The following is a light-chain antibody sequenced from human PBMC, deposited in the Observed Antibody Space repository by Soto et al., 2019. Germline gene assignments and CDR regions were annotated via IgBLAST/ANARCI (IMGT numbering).Light chain of an antibody. CDR3: QQSCSTLWT. CDR1: QSVSSY. J-gene: IGKJ1*01. V-gene: IGKV1-39*01. Sequence: DIQLTQAPSSLSACVGDRVTITCRASQSVSSYFNWYQQKPGKAPKLLIYAASSLQSGVPSRFSGSGSGTDFTLTISSLQPEDFATYYCQQSCSTLWTFGQGTKVDIK. CDR2: AAS.